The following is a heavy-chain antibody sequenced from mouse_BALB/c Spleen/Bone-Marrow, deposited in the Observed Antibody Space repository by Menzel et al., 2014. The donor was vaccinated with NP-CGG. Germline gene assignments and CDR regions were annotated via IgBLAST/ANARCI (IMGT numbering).Heavy chain of an antibody. V-gene: IGHV2-6-7*01. CDR1: GLSLTGYG. CDR3: ARDSFLITRALDY. Sequence: VHLVESGPGLVAPSQSLSITCTVSGLSLTGYGVSWVRQPPGKGLEWLGMIWGDGSTDYNSALKSRLSISKDNSKSQVFLKMNSLQTDDTARYYCARDSFLITRALDYWGQGTSVTVSS. D-gene: IGHD2-4*01. CDR2: IWGDGST. J-gene: IGHJ4*01.